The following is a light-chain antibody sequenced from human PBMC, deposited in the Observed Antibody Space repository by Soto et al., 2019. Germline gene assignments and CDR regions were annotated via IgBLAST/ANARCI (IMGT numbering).Light chain of an antibody. CDR3: QQYGSSPPT. J-gene: IGKJ4*01. V-gene: IGKV3-20*01. CDR1: QSVSSSY. Sequence: EVVLTQSPGTLSLSPGERATLSCRAIQSVSSSYLAWYQQKPGQAPRLLIYGASSRATGIPDRFSGSGSGTDFTLTISRMEPEDFAVYYCQQYGSSPPTLGGGTKVDIK. CDR2: GAS.